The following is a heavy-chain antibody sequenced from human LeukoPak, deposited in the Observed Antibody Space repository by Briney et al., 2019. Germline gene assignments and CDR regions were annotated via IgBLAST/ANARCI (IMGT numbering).Heavy chain of an antibody. CDR2: INPANSDT. V-gene: IGHV5-51*01. CDR1: GYTLTTYW. D-gene: IGHD4-17*01. Sequence: GESLKISCKGSGYTLTTYWIAWVRQMPGKGLEYMGIINPANSDTRYSPSFQGQVTISADKSISTAYLQWRSLKTSDTAMYYCARNYGEQHYFDYWGQGTLVTVSS. J-gene: IGHJ4*02. CDR3: ARNYGEQHYFDY.